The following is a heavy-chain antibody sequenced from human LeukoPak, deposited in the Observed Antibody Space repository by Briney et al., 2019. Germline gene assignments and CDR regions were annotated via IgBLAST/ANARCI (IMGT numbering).Heavy chain of an antibody. Sequence: GGSLRLSCAASGFTFSDYYMSWIRQAPGKGLEWVSYISSSGSTIYYADSVKGRFTISRDNAKNSLYLQMNSLRAEDTAVYYCARRELYSSSWYSPYYYYYMDVWGKGTTVTVSS. CDR3: ARRELYSSSWYSPYYYYYMDV. CDR2: ISSSGSTI. D-gene: IGHD6-13*01. V-gene: IGHV3-11*01. CDR1: GFTFSDYY. J-gene: IGHJ6*03.